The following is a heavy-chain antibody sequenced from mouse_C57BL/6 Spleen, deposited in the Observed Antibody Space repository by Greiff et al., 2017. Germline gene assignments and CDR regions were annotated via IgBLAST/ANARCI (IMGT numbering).Heavy chain of an antibody. CDR2: IYPSDSET. D-gene: IGHD2-3*01. J-gene: IGHJ2*01. CDR1: GYTFTSYW. V-gene: IGHV1-61*01. Sequence: QVQLQQPGAELVRPGSSVKLSCKASGYTFTSYWMDWVKQRPGQGLEWIGNIYPSDSETHYNQKFKDKATLTVDKSSSTAYMQLSSLTSEDFAVYNYAKACDGYADWGPGTPLTVS. CDR3: AKACDGYAD.